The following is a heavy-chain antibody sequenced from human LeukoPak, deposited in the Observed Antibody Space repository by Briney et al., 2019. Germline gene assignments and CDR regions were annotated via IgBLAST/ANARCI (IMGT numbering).Heavy chain of an antibody. CDR2: INPNSGGT. V-gene: IGHV1-2*02. Sequence: ASVKVSCKASGYTFTGYYMHWVRQAPGQGLEWMGWINPNSGGTNYAQKFQGRVTMTTDTSTSTAHLEMRSLRPDDTAVYYCARDLIGSSWPDAFDIWGQGTMVTVSS. J-gene: IGHJ3*02. CDR1: GYTFTGYY. CDR3: ARDLIGSSWPDAFDI. D-gene: IGHD6-13*01.